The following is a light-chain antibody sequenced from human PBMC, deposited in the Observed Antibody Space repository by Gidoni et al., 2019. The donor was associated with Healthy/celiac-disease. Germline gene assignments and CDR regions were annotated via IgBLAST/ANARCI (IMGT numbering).Light chain of an antibody. CDR2: LVS. CDR1: PSLLHSNGYNY. Sequence: VMTQFPLSLPVTPGEPASISCRSSPSLLHSNGYNYLDWYLQKPGQSPQLLIYLVSNRASGVPDRFSGSGSGTDFTLKISKVESEYVGVYYCMQALQTPRTFGPGTKVDIK. CDR3: MQALQTPRT. J-gene: IGKJ3*01. V-gene: IGKV2-28*01.